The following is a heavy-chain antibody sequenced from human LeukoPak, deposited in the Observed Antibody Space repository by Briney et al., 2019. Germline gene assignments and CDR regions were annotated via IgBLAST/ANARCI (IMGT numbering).Heavy chain of an antibody. CDR2: ISSSSSYI. D-gene: IGHD2-2*01. V-gene: IGHV3-21*04. J-gene: IGHJ6*02. CDR3: ASPVVPAAVTPYYYYYGMDV. Sequence: GGSLRLSCAASGFTFSSYSMNWVRRAPGKGLEWVSSISSSSSYIYYADSVKGRFTISRDNAKKSLYLQMNSLRSEDTAVYYCASPVVPAAVTPYYYYYGMDVWGQGTTVTVSS. CDR1: GFTFSSYS.